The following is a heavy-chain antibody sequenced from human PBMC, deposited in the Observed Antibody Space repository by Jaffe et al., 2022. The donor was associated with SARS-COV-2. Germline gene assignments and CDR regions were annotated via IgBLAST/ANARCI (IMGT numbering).Heavy chain of an antibody. D-gene: IGHD1-26*01. J-gene: IGHJ3*02. CDR1: GFTFSSYA. CDR3: AKDLRGGESGSYYGAFDI. CDR2: ISGSGGST. Sequence: EVQLLESGGGLVQPGGSLRLSCAASGFTFSSYAMSWVRQAPGKGLEWVSAISGSGGSTYYADSVKGRFTISRDNSKNTLYLQMNSLRAEDTAVYYCAKDLRGGESGSYYGAFDIWGQGTMVTVSS. V-gene: IGHV3-23*01.